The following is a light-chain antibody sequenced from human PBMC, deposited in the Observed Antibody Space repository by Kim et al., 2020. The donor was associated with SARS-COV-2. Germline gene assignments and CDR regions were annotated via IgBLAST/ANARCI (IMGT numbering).Light chain of an antibody. CDR2: DVS. J-gene: IGKJ4*01. CDR1: QDINVF. CDR3: QQYDTLPVP. Sequence: DIQLSQSPSSLSASVGDRVTITCQASQDINVFLNWYQQRPGKAPKLLIHDVSNLETVVPSRFSGSGFGTDFTFTISSLQPEDIATYYCQQYDTLPVPFGGGTKLEIK. V-gene: IGKV1-33*01.